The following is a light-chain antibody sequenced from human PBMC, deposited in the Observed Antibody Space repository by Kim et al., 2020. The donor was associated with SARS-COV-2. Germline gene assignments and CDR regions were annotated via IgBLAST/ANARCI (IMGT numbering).Light chain of an antibody. V-gene: IGKV3-20*01. CDR2: GAS. J-gene: IGKJ4*01. CDR1: QSDSSSY. CDR3: QQYGSSSLT. Sequence: SPGERATLSCRASQSDSSSYLAWYQQKPGQAPRLLIYGASSRATGIPDRFSGSGSGTDFTLTISRLEPEDFAVYYCQQYGSSSLTFGGGTKVDIK.